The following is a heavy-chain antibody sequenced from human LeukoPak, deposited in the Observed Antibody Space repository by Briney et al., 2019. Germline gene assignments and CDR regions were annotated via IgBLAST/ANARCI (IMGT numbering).Heavy chain of an antibody. CDR2: ISWNSGSI. Sequence: GRSLRLSCAASGFTFDDYAMHWVRQAPGKGLEWVSGISWNSGSIGYADSVKGRFTISRDNAKNSLYLQMNSLRAEDTALYYCAKESHGFDYRGQGTLVTVSS. J-gene: IGHJ4*02. CDR3: AKESHGFDY. V-gene: IGHV3-9*01. CDR1: GFTFDDYA.